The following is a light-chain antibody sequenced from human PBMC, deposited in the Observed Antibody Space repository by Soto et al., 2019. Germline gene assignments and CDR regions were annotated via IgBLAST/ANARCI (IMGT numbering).Light chain of an antibody. CDR1: QSVATY. V-gene: IGKV3-11*01. Sequence: EIVLTQSPATLSLSPGERATLACRASQSVATYLAWYQQKPGQAPRLLISDSLNRAAGVPARFSGSRSGTDFTLTINSLEPDDFAVYYCQHRYTWPRSFGGGTRVEIK. CDR3: QHRYTWPRS. CDR2: DSL. J-gene: IGKJ4*01.